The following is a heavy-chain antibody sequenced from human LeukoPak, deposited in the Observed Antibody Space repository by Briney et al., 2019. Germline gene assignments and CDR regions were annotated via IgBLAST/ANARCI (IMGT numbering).Heavy chain of an antibody. CDR1: GFTFSSYW. CDR3: AIDRGYTLDY. V-gene: IGHV3-74*01. D-gene: IGHD5-12*01. CDR2: IKSDGSST. Sequence: GGSLRLSCAASGFTFSSYWMHWARQAPGEGLVWVSHIKSDGSSTSYADCVKCRYTISRDNAKNTLYLQMNSLRTEDTAVDHGAIDRGYTLDYWGQGTLVTVSS. J-gene: IGHJ4*02.